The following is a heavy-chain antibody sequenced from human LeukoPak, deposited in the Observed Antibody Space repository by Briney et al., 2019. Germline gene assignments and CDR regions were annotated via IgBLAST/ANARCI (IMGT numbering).Heavy chain of an antibody. D-gene: IGHD7-27*01. J-gene: IGHJ4*02. V-gene: IGHV6-1*01. CDR2: TYYRSKWYN. CDR3: ARSQHWGYDY. CDR1: GDSVSSNTVG. Sequence: SQTLSLTCAISGDSVSSNTVGWHWIRQSPSRGLEWLGRTYYRSKWYNDYATSVKGRITINSDASKNQFSLQPNSVTPEDTAVYYCARSQHWGYDYWGQGTLVTVSS.